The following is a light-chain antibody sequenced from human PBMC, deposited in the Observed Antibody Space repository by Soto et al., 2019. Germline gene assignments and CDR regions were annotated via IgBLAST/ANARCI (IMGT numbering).Light chain of an antibody. V-gene: IGLV2-14*01. CDR2: EVS. Sequence: QSALTQPASVSGSPGQSITISCTGTSSDVGGYNYVSWYQQHPGKAPKLMIYEVSNRPSGVSNRFSGSKSGNTASLTISGLQAAYEADYYCSSYTSSSTWVFVGETKLTVL. CDR1: SSDVGGYNY. CDR3: SSYTSSSTWV. J-gene: IGLJ3*02.